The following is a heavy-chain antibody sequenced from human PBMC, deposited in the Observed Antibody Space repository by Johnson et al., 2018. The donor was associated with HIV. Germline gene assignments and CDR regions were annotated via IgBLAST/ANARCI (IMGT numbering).Heavy chain of an antibody. V-gene: IGHV3-30*04. Sequence: VQLVESGGGVVQPGRSLRLSCAASGFTFSSYAVHWVRQAPGKGLEWVAVISYDGSKKYHADSVKGRFTISRDNSKNTLYLQMNSLRAGDTAVYYCVRRFYDSSAFDIWGQGTVVTVSS. D-gene: IGHD3-22*01. CDR2: ISYDGSKK. J-gene: IGHJ3*02. CDR1: GFTFSSYA. CDR3: VRRFYDSSAFDI.